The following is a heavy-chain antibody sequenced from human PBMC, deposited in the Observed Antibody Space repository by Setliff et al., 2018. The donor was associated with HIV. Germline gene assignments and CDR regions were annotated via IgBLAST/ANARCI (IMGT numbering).Heavy chain of an antibody. CDR2: ISAGSSLI. Sequence: PGESLKISCAASGFTFSRYAMTWVRQAPGKGLEWVAYISAGSSLIYYVESVKGRFTISRDNAKNSLYLQMNSLRAEDTAVYYCARDSRTGYFDSWGQGTLVTVSS. V-gene: IGHV3-48*01. CDR3: ARDSRTGYFDS. CDR1: GFTFSRYA. D-gene: IGHD2-2*01. J-gene: IGHJ4*02.